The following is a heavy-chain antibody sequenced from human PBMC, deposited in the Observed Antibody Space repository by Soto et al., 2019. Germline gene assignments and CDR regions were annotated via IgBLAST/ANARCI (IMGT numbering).Heavy chain of an antibody. J-gene: IGHJ4*02. V-gene: IGHV3-11*06. CDR2: ISSTISYT. Sequence: GGSLSLSCAASGFTFSDYYMSWIRQAPGKGLEWVSYISSTISYTHYADSVKGRFTISRDNAENSLYLQMNSLRAEDTAVYYCARYIYGYVDYWGQGTLVAVSS. CDR1: GFTFSDYY. CDR3: ARYIYGYVDY. D-gene: IGHD5-18*01.